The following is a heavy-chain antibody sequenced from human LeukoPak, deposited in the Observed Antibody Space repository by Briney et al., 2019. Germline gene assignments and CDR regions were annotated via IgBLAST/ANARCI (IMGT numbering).Heavy chain of an antibody. CDR1: GFTFSNHW. D-gene: IGHD3-22*01. CDR3: ARGPGSSGGAYVGDY. V-gene: IGHV3-74*01. CDR2: IDGGGSST. J-gene: IGHJ4*01. Sequence: SGGSLRLSCVASGFTFSNHWMHWVRQVPGKGLVWVSRIDGGGSSTSYADSVKGRFSISRDNGENTLYLQMNSLRVEDTAVYYCARGPGSSGGAYVGDYWGHGTLVTVSS.